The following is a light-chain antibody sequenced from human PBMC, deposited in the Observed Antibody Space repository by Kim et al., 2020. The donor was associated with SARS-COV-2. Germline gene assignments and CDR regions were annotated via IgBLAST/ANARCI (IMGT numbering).Light chain of an antibody. J-gene: IGLJ3*02. CDR1: SSDFGSYNY. V-gene: IGLV2-14*03. Sequence: QSAPTQPASVSGSPGQSITISCTGASSDFGSYNYVSWYQQHPGKAPKLIIYDVTKRPSGVSNRFSGSKSGNTASLTISGLQAEDEADYFCSSCTGSSRVFGGGTQLTVL. CDR3: SSCTGSSRV. CDR2: DVT.